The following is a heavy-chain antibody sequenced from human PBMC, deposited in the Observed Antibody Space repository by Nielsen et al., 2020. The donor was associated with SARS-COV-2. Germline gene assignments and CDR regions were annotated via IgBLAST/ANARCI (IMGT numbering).Heavy chain of an antibody. D-gene: IGHD1-26*01. J-gene: IGHJ3*01. CDR1: GFDFNTYA. Sequence: GESLKLSCAASGFDFNTYAMSWVRQAPGKGLEWVSGISGNGTSIYYADSVKGRFTISRDNSNNTLSLQMNGLRVEDAAVYYCAKVWWDLLSPFDVWGQGTMVTVSS. CDR2: ISGNGTSI. CDR3: AKVWWDLLSPFDV. V-gene: IGHV3-23*01.